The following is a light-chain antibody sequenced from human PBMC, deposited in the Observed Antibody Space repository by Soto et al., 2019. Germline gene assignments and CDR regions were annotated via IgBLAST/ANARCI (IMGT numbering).Light chain of an antibody. Sequence: EIVMTQSPATLSVSPGERATLSCRASQSVSSNLAWYQQKPGQAPRLLIYGASTRATGIPARFSGSGSGTEFTLTNSSLQSADFAVYYCQQYNNWPPYTFGQGTKLEIK. CDR2: GAS. V-gene: IGKV3-15*01. J-gene: IGKJ2*01. CDR1: QSVSSN. CDR3: QQYNNWPPYT.